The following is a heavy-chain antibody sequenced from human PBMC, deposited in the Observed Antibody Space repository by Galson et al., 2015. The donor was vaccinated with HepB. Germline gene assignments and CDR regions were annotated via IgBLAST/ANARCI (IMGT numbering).Heavy chain of an antibody. CDR1: GGSISSYY. CDR2: IYYSGST. D-gene: IGHD3-10*01. J-gene: IGHJ4*02. CDR3: ARDRHYGSGSALDY. V-gene: IGHV4-59*01. Sequence: QVQLQESGPGLVKPSETLSLTCTVSGGSISSYYWSWIRQPPGKGLEWIGYIYYSGSTNYDPSLKSRVTISVDTSKNQFSLKLSSVTAADTAVYYCARDRHYGSGSALDYWGQGTLVTVSS.